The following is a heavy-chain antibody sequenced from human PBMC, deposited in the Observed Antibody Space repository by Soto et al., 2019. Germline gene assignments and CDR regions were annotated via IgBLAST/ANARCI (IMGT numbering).Heavy chain of an antibody. CDR3: ARGPRYYDSSGYYAGNFDY. Sequence: QVQLVESGGGVVQPGRSLRLSCAASGFTFSSYVMHWVRQAPGKGLEWVAVIWYDGSNKYYADSVKGRFTISRDNSKNTLYLQMNSLRAEDTAVYYCARGPRYYDSSGYYAGNFDYWGQGTLVTVSS. D-gene: IGHD3-22*01. CDR2: IWYDGSNK. V-gene: IGHV3-33*01. J-gene: IGHJ4*02. CDR1: GFTFSSYV.